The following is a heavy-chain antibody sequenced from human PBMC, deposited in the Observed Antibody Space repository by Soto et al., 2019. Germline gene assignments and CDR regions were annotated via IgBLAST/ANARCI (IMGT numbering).Heavy chain of an antibody. CDR3: ARDRPYSSGWYMDV. CDR1: GFTFSDHY. V-gene: IGHV3-72*01. J-gene: IGHJ6*03. CDR2: TRNKANSYTT. Sequence: GGSLRLSCAASGFTFSDHYVDWVRQAPGKGLEWVGRTRNKANSYTTEYAASVKGRFTISRDDSKNSLYLQMNSLKTEDTAVYYCARDRPYSSGWYMDVWGKGTTVTVSS. D-gene: IGHD6-19*01.